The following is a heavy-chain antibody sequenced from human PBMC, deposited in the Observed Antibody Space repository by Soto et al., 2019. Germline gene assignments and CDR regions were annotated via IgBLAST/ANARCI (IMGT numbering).Heavy chain of an antibody. CDR3: ASLSAPVDF. V-gene: IGHV3-74*03. CDR1: GLTLSRYW. D-gene: IGHD6-25*01. Sequence: GALSRSCAASGLTLSRYWMHWVRQAPGKGLMWVSKISNDETNVITAYADSVKGRFTISRDDAKNTLYLQMNSVRPEDTALYYCASLSAPVDFWGQGAQVTVSS. CDR2: ISNDETN. J-gene: IGHJ4*02.